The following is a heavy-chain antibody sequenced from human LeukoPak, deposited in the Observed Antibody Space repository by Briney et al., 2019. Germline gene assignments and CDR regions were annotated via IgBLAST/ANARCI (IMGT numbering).Heavy chain of an antibody. Sequence: PVGSLRLSCTASGFTFDDYGMSWVRQAPGKGLEWVSGINWNGGSTGYADSVKGRFTISRDNAKNSLYLQMNSLRAEDTALYYCARRDYGDYNIDYWGQGTLVTVSS. CDR1: GFTFDDYG. CDR3: ARRDYGDYNIDY. CDR2: INWNGGST. J-gene: IGHJ4*02. V-gene: IGHV3-20*04. D-gene: IGHD4-17*01.